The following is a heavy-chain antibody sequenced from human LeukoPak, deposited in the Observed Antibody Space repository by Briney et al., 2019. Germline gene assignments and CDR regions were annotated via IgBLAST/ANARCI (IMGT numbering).Heavy chain of an antibody. CDR2: IYFSGIT. V-gene: IGHV4-59*08. CDR3: ASQHWRSNYFDY. J-gene: IGHJ4*02. CDR1: TGSIDIVY. Sequence: SETLSLTCTVSTGSIDIVYWSWIRQPPGKGLEWVGYIYFSGITSYNPSLKSRVTISIDTSKNQFSLKVTSVTAADTAVYYCASQHWRSNYFDYWGQGTPVTVSS. D-gene: IGHD1-1*01.